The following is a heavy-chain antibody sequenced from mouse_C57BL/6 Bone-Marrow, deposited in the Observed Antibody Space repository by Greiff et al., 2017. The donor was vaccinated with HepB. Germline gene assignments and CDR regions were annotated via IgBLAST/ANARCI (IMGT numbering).Heavy chain of an antibody. V-gene: IGHV1-55*01. Sequence: QVQLQQPGAELVKPGASVKMSCKASGYTFTSYWITWVQQRPGQGLEWLGDIYPGSGSTNYNEKFKSKATLTVDTSSRTAYMQLSSLTSEDSAVYDCARSDCYGPAWFAYWGQGTLVTVSA. J-gene: IGHJ3*01. CDR2: IYPGSGST. CDR1: GYTFTSYW. CDR3: ARSDCYGPAWFAY. D-gene: IGHD1-2*01.